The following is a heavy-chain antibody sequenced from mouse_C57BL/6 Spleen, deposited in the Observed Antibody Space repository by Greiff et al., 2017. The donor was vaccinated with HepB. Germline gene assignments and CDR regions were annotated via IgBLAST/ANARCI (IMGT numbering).Heavy chain of an antibody. J-gene: IGHJ4*01. CDR2: INPGSGGT. V-gene: IGHV1-54*01. Sequence: LQESGAELVRPGTSVKVSCKASGYAFTNYLIEWVKQRPGQGLEWIGVINPGSGGTNYNEKFKGKATLTADKSSSTAYMQLSSLTSEDSAVYFCARDYGYYYAMDYWGQGTSVTVSS. D-gene: IGHD1-1*01. CDR1: GYAFTNYL. CDR3: ARDYGYYYAMDY.